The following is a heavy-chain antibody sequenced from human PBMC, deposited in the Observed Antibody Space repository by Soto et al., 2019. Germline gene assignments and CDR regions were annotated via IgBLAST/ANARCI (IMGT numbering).Heavy chain of an antibody. Sequence: QVQLVQSGAEEKKPGASVKVSCKASGYTFTNYAMHWVRQAPGQRLEWMGWINAGNGNTKYSQKFQGRVTITRDTSASTAYMELSSLRSEDTAVYYGARVSGYSFLDYWGQGTLVTVSS. CDR3: ARVSGYSFLDY. CDR1: GYTFTNYA. J-gene: IGHJ4*02. CDR2: INAGNGNT. D-gene: IGHD5-12*01. V-gene: IGHV1-3*05.